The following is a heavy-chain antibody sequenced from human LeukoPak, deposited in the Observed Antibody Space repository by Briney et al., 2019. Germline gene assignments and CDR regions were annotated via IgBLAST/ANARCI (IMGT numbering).Heavy chain of an antibody. V-gene: IGHV3-48*01. D-gene: IGHD3-3*01. J-gene: IGHJ4*02. CDR1: GFTFSSHS. CDR2: ISDDTYNI. CDR3: ARHTRASQYYFDY. Sequence: GGSLRLSCAASGFTFSSHSMSWVRQAPGRGLEWISFISDDTYNIYYADSVGGRFTVSRDNAKDSLYLQMSSLRAEDTAVYYCARHTRASQYYFDYWGQGTLVTVSS.